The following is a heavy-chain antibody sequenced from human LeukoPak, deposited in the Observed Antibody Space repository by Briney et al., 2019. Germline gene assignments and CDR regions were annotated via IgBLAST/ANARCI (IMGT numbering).Heavy chain of an antibody. D-gene: IGHD1-26*01. Sequence: SETLSLTCAVSGYSISSVYDWGWIRRPPGKGLEWIGTIDHTGTTYYNPSLKSRVTMSVDTSKNQFSLNLNSVTAADTAFYYCARNGGYGKFDYWGQGTLVTVSS. CDR3: ARNGGYGKFDY. CDR2: IDHTGTT. V-gene: IGHV4-38-2*01. J-gene: IGHJ4*02. CDR1: GYSISSVYD.